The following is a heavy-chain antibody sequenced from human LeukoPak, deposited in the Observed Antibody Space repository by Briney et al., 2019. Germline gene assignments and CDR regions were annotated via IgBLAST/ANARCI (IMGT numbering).Heavy chain of an antibody. J-gene: IGHJ4*02. CDR2: IKSKTDGGTT. D-gene: IGHD3-16*01. CDR3: TTAGPYGYFDY. CDR1: GFTFSNAW. Sequence: PGGSLRLSCAASGFTFSNAWMSWVRQAPGKGREGVGRIKSKTDGGTTDYAAPVKGRFTISRDDSKNTLYLQMNSLKTEDTAVYYCTTAGPYGYFDYWGQGTLVTVSS. V-gene: IGHV3-15*01.